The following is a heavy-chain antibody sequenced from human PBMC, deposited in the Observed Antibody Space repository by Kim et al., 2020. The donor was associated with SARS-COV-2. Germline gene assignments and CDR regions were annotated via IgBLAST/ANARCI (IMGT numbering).Heavy chain of an antibody. V-gene: IGHV3-21*01. CDR1: GFTFSSYS. D-gene: IGHD2-8*01. Sequence: GGSLRLSCAASGFTFSSYSMNWVRQAPGKGLEWVSSISSSSSYIYYADSVKGRFTISRDNAKNSLYLQMNSLRAEDTAVYYCARDGTYCTNGVCYTYYYYYCMDVRGKGTTVTVSS. CDR2: ISSSSSYI. J-gene: IGHJ6*03. CDR3: ARDGTYCTNGVCYTYYYYYCMDV.